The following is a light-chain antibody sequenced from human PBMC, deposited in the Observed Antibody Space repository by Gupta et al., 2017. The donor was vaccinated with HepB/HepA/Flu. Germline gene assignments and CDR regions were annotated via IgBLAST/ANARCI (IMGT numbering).Light chain of an antibody. V-gene: IGKV3-20*01. CDR2: GAS. Sequence: LTQSPGILSLSPGERVTLSCRASQTVNSRYFAWYQQKPGQAPRVLIYGASSRATGTPDRFSGSGSGTDFTLTISRLEPEDFAVYYCQQYGSSFPITFGQGTRLDI. J-gene: IGKJ5*01. CDR1: QTVNSRY. CDR3: QQYGSSFPIT.